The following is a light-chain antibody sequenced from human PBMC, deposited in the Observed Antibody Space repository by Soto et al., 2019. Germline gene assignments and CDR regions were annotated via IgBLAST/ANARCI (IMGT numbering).Light chain of an antibody. Sequence: IILTQSPGTLSLSPGERATLSCRASQNVSSNSLAWYQQRPGQSPRLLIYGASSRATGIPDRFVGSGSGRDFTLTISRLEPEDLAVYYCQQYETSPRAFGQGTRVDIK. CDR3: QQYETSPRA. V-gene: IGKV3-20*01. CDR2: GAS. J-gene: IGKJ1*01. CDR1: QNVSSNS.